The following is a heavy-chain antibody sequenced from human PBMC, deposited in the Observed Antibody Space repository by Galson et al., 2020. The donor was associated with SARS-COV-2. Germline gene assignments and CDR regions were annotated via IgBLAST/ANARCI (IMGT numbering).Heavy chain of an antibody. Sequence: ASETLSLTCTVSGYSINNDYYWGWIRQPPGKGLEWIGSIYYSGSTNYNPSIESRVTISLDRSKNHLSLKLTSVTAADTAVYYCARVRSAMDVWGQGTTVIVSS. J-gene: IGHJ6*02. V-gene: IGHV4-38-2*02. CDR3: ARVRSAMDV. CDR1: GYSINNDYY. CDR2: IYYSGST.